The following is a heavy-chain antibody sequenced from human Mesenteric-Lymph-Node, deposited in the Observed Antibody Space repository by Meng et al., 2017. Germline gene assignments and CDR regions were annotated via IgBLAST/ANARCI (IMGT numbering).Heavy chain of an antibody. V-gene: IGHV1-69*13. CDR3: ARDSASDTAMVPVLVY. CDR1: GGTFSSYA. Sequence: SVKVSCKASGGTFSSYAISWVRQAPGQGLEWMGGIIPIFGTANYAQKFQGRVTITADESTSTAYMELSSLRSEDTAVYYCARDSASDTAMVPVLVYWGQGALVTVSS. CDR2: IIPIFGTA. J-gene: IGHJ4*02. D-gene: IGHD5-18*01.